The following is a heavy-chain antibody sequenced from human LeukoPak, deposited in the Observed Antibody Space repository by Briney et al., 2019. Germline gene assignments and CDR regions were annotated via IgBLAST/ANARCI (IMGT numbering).Heavy chain of an antibody. V-gene: IGHV1-24*01. Sequence: ASVKVSCKVSGYTLTELSMHWVRQAPGKGLEWMGGFDPEDGETIYAQKFQGRVTMTEDTSTDTAYMELSSLRSDDAAVYYCARDSDYYDSSGYPRSSYWGQGTLVTVSS. CDR2: FDPEDGET. J-gene: IGHJ4*02. CDR1: GYTLTELS. CDR3: ARDSDYYDSSGYPRSSY. D-gene: IGHD3-22*01.